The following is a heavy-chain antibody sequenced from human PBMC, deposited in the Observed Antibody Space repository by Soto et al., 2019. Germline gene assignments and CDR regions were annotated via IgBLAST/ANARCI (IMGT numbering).Heavy chain of an antibody. D-gene: IGHD6-19*01. J-gene: IGHJ4*02. CDR1: GGTFSSYA. CDR3: ARGEAGYSCGKYDY. CDR2: IIPIFGTA. Sequence: QVQLVQSGAEVKKPGSSVKVSCKASGGTFSSYAISWVRQAPGQGLEWMGGIIPIFGTANYAQKFQGRVTITADASASTASMAVTRLRSGDTAVYYCARGEAGYSCGKYDYWGQGTMVTVSS. V-gene: IGHV1-69*12.